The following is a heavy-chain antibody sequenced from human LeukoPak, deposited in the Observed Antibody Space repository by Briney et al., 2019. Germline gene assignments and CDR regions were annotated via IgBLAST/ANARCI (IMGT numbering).Heavy chain of an antibody. Sequence: ASVKVSCKASGYTFTSYDINWVRQATGQGLEWMGWMNPNSGNTGYAQKFQGRVTMTRNTSISTAYMELSSLRAEDTALYYCAKDRHEDWYFDLWGRGTLVTVSS. CDR2: MNPNSGNT. J-gene: IGHJ2*01. CDR3: AKDRHEDWYFDL. V-gene: IGHV1-8*01. CDR1: GYTFTSYD.